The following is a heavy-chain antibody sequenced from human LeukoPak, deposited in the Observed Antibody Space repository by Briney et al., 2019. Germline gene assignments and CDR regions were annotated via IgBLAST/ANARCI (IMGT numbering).Heavy chain of an antibody. Sequence: ASVKVSCKASGYTFTGYYMHWVRQAPGQGLEWMGWINPNSGGTNYAQKFQGRVTMTRDTSISTAYMELSRLRSDDTAVYYCARDATTVTTGYYFDYWGQGTLVTVSS. J-gene: IGHJ4*02. CDR3: ARDATTVTTGYYFDY. D-gene: IGHD4-17*01. CDR1: GYTFTGYY. CDR2: INPNSGGT. V-gene: IGHV1-2*02.